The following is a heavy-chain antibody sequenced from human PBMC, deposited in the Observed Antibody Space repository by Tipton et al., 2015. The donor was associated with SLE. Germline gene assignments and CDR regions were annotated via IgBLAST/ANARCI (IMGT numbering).Heavy chain of an antibody. CDR2: IRQDGSEK. J-gene: IGHJ4*02. CDR3: AREAYSGSYFDY. CDR1: GFTFSSYW. D-gene: IGHD1-26*01. V-gene: IGHV3-7*01. Sequence: SLRLSCAASGFTFSSYWMSWVRQAPGKGLEWVANIRQDGSEKYYVDSVKGRFTISRDNAKNSLYLQMNSLRAEDTAVYYCAREAYSGSYFDYWGQGTLVTVSS.